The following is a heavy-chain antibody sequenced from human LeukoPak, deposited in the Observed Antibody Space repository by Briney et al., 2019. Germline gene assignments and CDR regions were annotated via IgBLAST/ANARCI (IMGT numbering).Heavy chain of an antibody. V-gene: IGHV3-30*18. Sequence: PGGSLRLSCAASGFSFSNCGMHWVRQAPGKGLEWVAVISYDGSKKYYADSVKGRFTISRDNSKNTLYLQMNGLRAEDTAVFYYAKDSSFGDYRAYIDYWGQGTLVTVSS. CDR2: ISYDGSKK. CDR1: GFSFSNCG. D-gene: IGHD4-11*01. J-gene: IGHJ4*02. CDR3: AKDSSFGDYRAYIDY.